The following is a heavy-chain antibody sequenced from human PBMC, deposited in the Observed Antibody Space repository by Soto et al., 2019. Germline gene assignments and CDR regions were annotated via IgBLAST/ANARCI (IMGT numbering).Heavy chain of an antibody. Sequence: QVQLVESGGGVVQPGRSLRLSCAASGFTFSSYAMHWVRQAPGKGLEWVAVISYDGSNKYYADSVKGRFTISRDNSKNTLYLQMNSLRAEDTAVYYCAKYSSSSKDAEYFRHWGQGTLVTVSS. CDR1: GFTFSSYA. V-gene: IGHV3-30-3*01. J-gene: IGHJ1*01. D-gene: IGHD6-13*01. CDR2: ISYDGSNK. CDR3: AKYSSSSKDAEYFRH.